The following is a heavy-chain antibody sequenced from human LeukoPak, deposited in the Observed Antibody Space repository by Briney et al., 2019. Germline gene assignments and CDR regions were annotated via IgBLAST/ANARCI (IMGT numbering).Heavy chain of an antibody. Sequence: PGGSLSLSCVASGFTFSSYGMHWVRQAPGKGLEWVAFIRYDGSNKYYADSVKGRFTISRYNPKTTLYLQMNRLRAEDTAVYYCAKEEGWFGELLYTTFGDYFDYWGQGTLVTVSS. V-gene: IGHV3-30*02. D-gene: IGHD3-10*01. CDR3: AKEEGWFGELLYTTFGDYFDY. J-gene: IGHJ4*02. CDR1: GFTFSSYG. CDR2: IRYDGSNK.